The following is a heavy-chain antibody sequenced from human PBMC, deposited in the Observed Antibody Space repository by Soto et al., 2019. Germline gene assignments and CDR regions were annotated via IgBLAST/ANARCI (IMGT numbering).Heavy chain of an antibody. CDR3: ASLRGYCSSTSCYTHFDY. CDR1: GGSISSYY. CDR2: IYYSGST. V-gene: IGHV4-59*08. J-gene: IGHJ4*02. Sequence: SETLSLTCTVSGGSISSYYWTWIRQPPGKGLEWIGYIYYSGSTNYNPSLKSRVTISVATSKTQFSLKLSSVTAADTAVYYCASLRGYCSSTSCYTHFDYWGQGTLVTVSS. D-gene: IGHD2-2*02.